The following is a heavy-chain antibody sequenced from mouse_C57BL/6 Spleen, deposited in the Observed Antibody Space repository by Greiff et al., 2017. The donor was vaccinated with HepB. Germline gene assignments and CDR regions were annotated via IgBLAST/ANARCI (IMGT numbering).Heavy chain of an antibody. Sequence: VQGVESGPELVKPGASVKISCKASGYAFSSSWMNWVKQRPGKGLEWIGRIYPGDGDTNYNGKFKGKATLTADKSSSTAYMQLSSLTSEDSAVYFCARSYYDYDAHYYAMDYWGQGTSVTVSS. D-gene: IGHD2-4*01. CDR2: IYPGDGDT. V-gene: IGHV1-82*01. CDR1: GYAFSSSW. J-gene: IGHJ4*01. CDR3: ARSYYDYDAHYYAMDY.